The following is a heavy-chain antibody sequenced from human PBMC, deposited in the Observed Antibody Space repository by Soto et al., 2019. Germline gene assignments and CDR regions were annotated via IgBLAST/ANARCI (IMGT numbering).Heavy chain of an antibody. CDR3: ARDCPLDLLWCSGSPAAFDY. J-gene: IGHJ4*02. Sequence: QVQLQESGPGLVKPSETLSLTCTVSGGSISSYYWSWIRQPAGKGLEWIGRIYTSGSTNYNPSLKSRVPMSVDTSKNQSSLKLSSVTAADTAVYYCARDCPLDLLWCSGSPAAFDYWGQGTLDTVSS. V-gene: IGHV4-4*07. D-gene: IGHD3-10*02. CDR2: IYTSGST. CDR1: GGSISSYY.